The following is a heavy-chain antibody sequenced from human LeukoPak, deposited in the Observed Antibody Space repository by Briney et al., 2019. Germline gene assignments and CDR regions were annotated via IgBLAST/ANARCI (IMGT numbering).Heavy chain of an antibody. D-gene: IGHD3-10*01. CDR3: AKDHGIYGSGREYFDY. J-gene: IGHJ4*02. CDR2: ISGSGGST. V-gene: IGHV3-23*01. Sequence: GGSLRLSCAASGFTFSSYAMSWVRQAPGKGLEWVSAISGSGGSTYYADSVKGRFTISRDNSKNTLYLQMNSLRAEDTAVYYCAKDHGIYGSGREYFDYWGQGTLVTVSS. CDR1: GFTFSSYA.